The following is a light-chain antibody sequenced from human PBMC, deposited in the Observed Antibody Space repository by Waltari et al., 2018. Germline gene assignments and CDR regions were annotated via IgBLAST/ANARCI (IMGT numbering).Light chain of an antibody. CDR2: WAS. J-gene: IGKJ1*01. CDR3: QQYYSTLSWM. Sequence: DIVMTQSPDSLAVSLGERATINCKSSQSVLYSSNKKNYLAWYQQKPGQSPKLLIYWASTRESGVPDRFSGSGSETDFTLTISNLQAEDVAVYYCQQYYSTLSWMFGQGTKVEIK. V-gene: IGKV4-1*01. CDR1: QSVLYSSNKKNY.